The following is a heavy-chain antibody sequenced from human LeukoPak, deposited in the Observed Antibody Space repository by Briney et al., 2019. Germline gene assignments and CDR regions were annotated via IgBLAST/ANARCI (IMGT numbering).Heavy chain of an antibody. J-gene: IGHJ4*02. V-gene: IGHV4-4*02. Sequence: PSETLSLTCAVSGGSISSGLCWTWVRQPPGKGLEWIGEIYPSGTTNYNPSLKSRVTISVDKSENQFSLKLYSVTAADTAVYYCTRNAGNSDFDYWGQGTLVTVSS. D-gene: IGHD4-23*01. CDR1: GGSISSGLC. CDR2: IYPSGTT. CDR3: TRNAGNSDFDY.